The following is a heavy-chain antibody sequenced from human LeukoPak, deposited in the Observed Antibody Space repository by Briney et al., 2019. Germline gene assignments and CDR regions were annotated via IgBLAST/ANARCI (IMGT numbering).Heavy chain of an antibody. CDR1: GGTFSSYA. Sequence: SVKVSCKASGGTFSSYAISWVRQAPGQGLEWMGGIIPIFGTANYAQKFQGRVTITTDESTNTAYMELSSLRSEDTAVYYCARDGYDSSGYYPGVFNWFDPWGQGTLVTVSS. CDR3: ARDGYDSSGYYPGVFNWFDP. D-gene: IGHD3-22*01. CDR2: IIPIFGTA. J-gene: IGHJ5*02. V-gene: IGHV1-69*05.